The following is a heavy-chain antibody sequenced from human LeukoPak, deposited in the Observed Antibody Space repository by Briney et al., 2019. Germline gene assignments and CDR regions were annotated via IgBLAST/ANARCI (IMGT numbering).Heavy chain of an antibody. V-gene: IGHV4-39*01. CDR2: LFNSGVT. Sequence: SETLSLTCTASGASISSIGYSWGWIRPSPGKRLEWIGSLFNSGVTYYSPSLKSRVSTSVDTSNNHFSLRLTSLTAADTAIYYCARHRVASAYSSFDYWGQGTLVTVSS. J-gene: IGHJ4*02. D-gene: IGHD2-15*01. CDR1: GASISSIGYS. CDR3: ARHRVASAYSSFDY.